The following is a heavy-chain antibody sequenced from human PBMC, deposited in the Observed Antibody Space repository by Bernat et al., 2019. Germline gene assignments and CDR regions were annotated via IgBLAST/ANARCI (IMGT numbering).Heavy chain of an antibody. V-gene: IGHV4-30-4*01. Sequence: QVQLQESGPGLVKPSQTLSLTCTVSGGSISSGDYYWSWIRQPPGKGLEWIGYIYYSGSTYYNPSLKSRVTISVDTSKNQFSLKLSSVTAADTAVYYCARDVRGSSTSCQTHDAFDIWGQGTMVTVSS. CDR1: GGSISSGDYY. D-gene: IGHD2-2*01. CDR2: IYYSGST. J-gene: IGHJ3*02. CDR3: ARDVRGSSTSCQTHDAFDI.